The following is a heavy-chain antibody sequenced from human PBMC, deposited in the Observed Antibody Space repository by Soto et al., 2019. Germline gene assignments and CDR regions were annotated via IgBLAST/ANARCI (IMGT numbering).Heavy chain of an antibody. CDR1: GFTFSSYA. CDR2: ISGSGGST. D-gene: IGHD4-4*01. CDR3: AKGVEYSNPYYFDY. V-gene: IGHV3-23*01. Sequence: SCAASGFTFSSYAMSWVRQAPGKGLEWVSAISGSGGSTYYADSVKGRFTISRDNSKNTLYLQMNSLRADDTAVYYCAKGVEYSNPYYFDYWGQGTLVTVSS. J-gene: IGHJ4*02.